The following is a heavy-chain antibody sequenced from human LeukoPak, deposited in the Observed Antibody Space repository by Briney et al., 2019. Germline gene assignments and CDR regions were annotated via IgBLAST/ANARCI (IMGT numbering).Heavy chain of an antibody. CDR2: VNPNNGGT. J-gene: IGHJ3*02. V-gene: IGHV1-2*02. D-gene: IGHD2-2*01. CDR3: AREALRYCDSNNCLRDDFDI. CDR1: GYTFTVYY. Sequence: GASVKVSCKASGYTFTVYYIHWGRQAPGQGLEWVGWVNPNNGGTDYAQKFQGRVTMTRDTAINTASMELSRLKSDDTAVYFCAREALRYCDSNNCLRDDFDIWGQGTMVTVSS.